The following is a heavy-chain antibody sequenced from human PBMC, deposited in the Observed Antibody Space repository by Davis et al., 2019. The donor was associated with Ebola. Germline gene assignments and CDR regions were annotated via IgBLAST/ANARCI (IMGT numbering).Heavy chain of an antibody. V-gene: IGHV1-18*01. Sequence: ASVTVSCKASGYTFTSYGISWVRQAPGQGLEWMGWISAYNGNTNYAQKLQGRVTMTTDTSTSTAYMELRSLRSDDTAVYYCARTYYDFWSGYPLGMDVWGQGTTVTVSS. D-gene: IGHD3-3*01. CDR2: ISAYNGNT. CDR3: ARTYYDFWSGYPLGMDV. CDR1: GYTFTSYG. J-gene: IGHJ6*02.